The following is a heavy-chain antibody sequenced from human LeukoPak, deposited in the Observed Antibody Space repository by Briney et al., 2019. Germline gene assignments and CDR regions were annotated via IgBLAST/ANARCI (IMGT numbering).Heavy chain of an antibody. Sequence: GSSVKVSCKASGGTFSSYAISWVRQAPGQGLEWMGGIIPIFGTANYAQKFQGRVTITADESTSTAYMELSSLRSEDTAVYYCAREPREPNRGVTPTGAFDIWGQGTMVTVSS. CDR2: IIPIFGTA. J-gene: IGHJ3*02. D-gene: IGHD4-23*01. V-gene: IGHV1-69*01. CDR1: GGTFSSYA. CDR3: AREPREPNRGVTPTGAFDI.